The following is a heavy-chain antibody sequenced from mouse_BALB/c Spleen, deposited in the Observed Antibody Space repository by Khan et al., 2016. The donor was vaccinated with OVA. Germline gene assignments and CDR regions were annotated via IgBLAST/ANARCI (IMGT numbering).Heavy chain of an antibody. CDR2: ISYSGRT. V-gene: IGHV3-2*02. D-gene: IGHD1-2*01. J-gene: IGHJ2*01. CDR1: GYSITSGYG. CDR3: ARTARIKY. Sequence: EVQLQESGPGLVKPSQSLSLTCTVTGYSITSGYGWNWIRQFPGNKLEWMGYISYSGRTNYNPSLKSRITITRDTSKNQFFLQLNSVTTEDTATYYCARTARIKYWGQGTTLTVSS.